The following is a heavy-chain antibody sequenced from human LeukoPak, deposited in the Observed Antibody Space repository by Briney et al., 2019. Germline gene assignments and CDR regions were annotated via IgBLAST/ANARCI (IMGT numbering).Heavy chain of an antibody. CDR3: ARTYYDFWSGRTVGEFDY. Sequence: SETLSLTCAVSGGSISSSNWWSWVRQPPGKGLEWIGEIYHSGSTNYNPSLKSRVTISVDKSKNQFSLKLSSVTAADTAVYYCARTYYDFWSGRTVGEFDYWGQGTLVTVSS. J-gene: IGHJ4*02. CDR2: IYHSGST. CDR1: GGSISSSNW. V-gene: IGHV4-4*02. D-gene: IGHD3-3*01.